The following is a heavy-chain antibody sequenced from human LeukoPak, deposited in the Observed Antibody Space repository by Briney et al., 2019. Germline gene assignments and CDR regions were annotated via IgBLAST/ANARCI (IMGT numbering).Heavy chain of an antibody. V-gene: IGHV4-61*10. CDR3: AREVGWLSPKFDY. CDR1: GGSISSGSYY. J-gene: IGHJ4*02. CDR2: IYTSGST. Sequence: SETLSLTCTVSGGSISSGSYYWSWIRQPAGKGLEWIGCIYTSGSTNYNPSLKSRVTISVDTSKNQFSLKLSSVTAADTAVYYCAREVGWLSPKFDYWGQGTLVTVSS. D-gene: IGHD3-22*01.